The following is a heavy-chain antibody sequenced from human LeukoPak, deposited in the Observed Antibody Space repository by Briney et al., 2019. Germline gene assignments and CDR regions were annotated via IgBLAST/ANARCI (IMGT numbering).Heavy chain of an antibody. D-gene: IGHD4-17*01. V-gene: IGHV5-51*01. J-gene: IGHJ6*02. CDR3: ARRSSTVTPLVDV. Sequence: GESLKISFQGSGYRFTSYWIGWVRQLPGKGLEWMGIFYPGDSDTRYSPSFQGQVTISADKSISTAYLQWSSLKASDTAMYYCARRSSTVTPLVDVWGQGTTVTVSS. CDR1: GYRFTSYW. CDR2: FYPGDSDT.